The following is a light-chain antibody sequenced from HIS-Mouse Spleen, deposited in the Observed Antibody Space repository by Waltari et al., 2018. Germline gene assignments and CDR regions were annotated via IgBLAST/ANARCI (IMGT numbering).Light chain of an antibody. J-gene: IGLJ2*01. V-gene: IGLV3-10*01. Sequence: SYELTQPPSVSVSPGQTARITCSGDALPKKYAYWYAQKSGQAPVLVIYEDSKRPSGIPERVSGYSSGTMDTLTISGAQVEDEADYYCYSTDSSGNHRVFGGGTKLTVL. CDR2: EDS. CDR3: YSTDSSGNHRV. CDR1: ALPKKY.